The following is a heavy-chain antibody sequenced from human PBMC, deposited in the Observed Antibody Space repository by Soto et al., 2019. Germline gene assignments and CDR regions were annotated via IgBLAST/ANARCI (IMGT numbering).Heavy chain of an antibody. V-gene: IGHV1-69*02. CDR2: IIPILGIA. CDR1: GGTFSSYT. Sequence: QVQLVQSGAEVKKPGSSVKVSCKASGGTFSSYTISWVRQAPGQGLEWMGRIIPILGIANYAQKFQGRVTVTPXKSTSTAYMELSSLRSEDTAVYYCARLRDSDGMDVWGQGTTVTVSS. J-gene: IGHJ6*02. CDR3: ARLRDSDGMDV. D-gene: IGHD1-26*01.